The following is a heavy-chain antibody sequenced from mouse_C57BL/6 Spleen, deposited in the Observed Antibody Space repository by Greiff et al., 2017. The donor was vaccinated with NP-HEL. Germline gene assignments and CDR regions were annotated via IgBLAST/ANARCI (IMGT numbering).Heavy chain of an antibody. CDR1: GYTFTSYW. CDR2: IDPSDSYT. D-gene: IGHD1-1*01. Sequence: VQLQQPGAELVMPGASVKLSCKASGYTFTSYWMHWVKQRPGQGLEWIGEIDPSDSYTNYNEKFKGKSTLTVDKSSSTAYMQLSSLTSEDSAVYYCARDYDSSLMDYWGQGTSVTVSS. J-gene: IGHJ4*01. CDR3: ARDYDSSLMDY. V-gene: IGHV1-69*01.